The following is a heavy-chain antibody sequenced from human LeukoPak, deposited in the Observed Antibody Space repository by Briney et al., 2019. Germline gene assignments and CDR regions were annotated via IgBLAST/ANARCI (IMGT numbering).Heavy chain of an antibody. J-gene: IGHJ5*02. CDR3: ARDVGSYSRPLNWFDP. Sequence: GRSLRLSCAASGFTFSSYGMHWVRQAPGKGLEWVAVIWYDGSNKYYADSVKGRFTISRDNSKNTLYLQMNSLRAEDTAVYYCARDVGSYSRPLNWFDPWGQGTLVTVPS. V-gene: IGHV3-33*01. D-gene: IGHD6-13*01. CDR1: GFTFSSYG. CDR2: IWYDGSNK.